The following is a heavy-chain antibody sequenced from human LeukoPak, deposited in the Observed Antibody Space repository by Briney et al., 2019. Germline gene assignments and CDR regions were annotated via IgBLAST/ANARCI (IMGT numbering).Heavy chain of an antibody. CDR1: GYTFTSYG. D-gene: IGHD6-13*01. CDR2: ISDYNGKT. Sequence: ASVKVSCKASGYTFTSYGINWVRQAPGQGLEWMGWISDYNGKTNYAQKFQGRVTMTTDTSTSTAYMELRCLRSDDTAVYYCARESEQLDTVYFQHWGQGTPVTVSS. J-gene: IGHJ1*01. V-gene: IGHV1-18*01. CDR3: ARESEQLDTVYFQH.